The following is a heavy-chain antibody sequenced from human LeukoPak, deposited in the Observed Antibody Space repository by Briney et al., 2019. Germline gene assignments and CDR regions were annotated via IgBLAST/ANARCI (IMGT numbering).Heavy chain of an antibody. CDR1: GYTFTSYD. CDR2: MNPNSGNT. V-gene: IGHV1-8*01. Sequence: ASVKVSCKASGYTFTSYDINWVRQATGQGLEWMGWMNPNSGNTGYAQKFQGRVTMTRNTSISTAYMELSSLRSEDTAVYYCARVAAAGTINYYYYYMDVWGKGTTVTVSS. D-gene: IGHD6-13*01. CDR3: ARVAAAGTINYYYYYMDV. J-gene: IGHJ6*03.